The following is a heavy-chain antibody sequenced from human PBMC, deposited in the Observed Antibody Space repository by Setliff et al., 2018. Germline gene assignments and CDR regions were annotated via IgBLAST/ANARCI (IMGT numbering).Heavy chain of an antibody. CDR2: TIPMFGST. V-gene: IGHV1-69*05. J-gene: IGHJ6*03. Sequence: GASVKVSCKASGATFSSYGISWVRQAPGQGLEWMGGTIPMFGSTNYAQKFQDRVTIITDESTSTAYMELSSLRTEDTAVYYCAREGVDTRSSTDYRYYMDVWGKGTTVTVSS. CDR3: AREGVDTRSSTDYRYYMDV. D-gene: IGHD5-18*01. CDR1: GATFSSYG.